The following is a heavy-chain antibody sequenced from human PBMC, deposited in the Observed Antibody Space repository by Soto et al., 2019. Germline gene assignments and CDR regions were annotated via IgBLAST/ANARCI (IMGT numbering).Heavy chain of an antibody. Sequence: ASVKVSCKASGYTFTSYYMHWVRQAPGQGLEWMGIINPSGGSTNYAQKFQGWVTMTRDTSISTAYMELSRLRSDDTAVYYCAREYCTNGVCYYGMDVWGQGTTVTVSS. V-gene: IGHV1-2*04. CDR1: GYTFTSYY. CDR3: AREYCTNGVCYYGMDV. D-gene: IGHD2-8*01. J-gene: IGHJ6*02. CDR2: INPSGGST.